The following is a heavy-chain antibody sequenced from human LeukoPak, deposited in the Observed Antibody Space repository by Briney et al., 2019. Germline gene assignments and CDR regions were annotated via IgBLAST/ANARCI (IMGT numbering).Heavy chain of an antibody. J-gene: IGHJ6*03. CDR2: ISPSSHYI. CDR1: GFTFSNYS. Sequence: GGSLRLSCAGSGFTFSNYSINWVRRAPGKGLEWVSSISPSSHYIYYADSVRGRFTISRDNARNSLYLQMNSLRDEDTAVYYCAGDRHTAMVYYYYYMDVWGTGTTVTVSS. CDR3: AGDRHTAMVYYYYYMDV. V-gene: IGHV3-21*04. D-gene: IGHD5-18*01.